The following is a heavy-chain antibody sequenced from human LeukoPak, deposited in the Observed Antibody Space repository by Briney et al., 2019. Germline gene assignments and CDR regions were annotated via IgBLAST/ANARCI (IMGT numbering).Heavy chain of an antibody. D-gene: IGHD1-26*01. V-gene: IGHV3-48*01. Sequence: GGALRPSCAAPGFPFSGYSMKWGRPAPGKGGGWVSYITSSSSAIYYADSVKGRFTISRDNAKNSLYLQMNSLRAEDTAVYYCARVRGSYHFDYWGQGTLVTVSS. J-gene: IGHJ4*02. CDR2: ITSSSSAI. CDR3: ARVRGSYHFDY. CDR1: GFPFSGYS.